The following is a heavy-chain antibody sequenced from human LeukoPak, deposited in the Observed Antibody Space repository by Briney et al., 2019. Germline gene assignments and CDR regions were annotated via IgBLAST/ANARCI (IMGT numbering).Heavy chain of an antibody. CDR3: ARDGTRYSSSFDY. V-gene: IGHV4-34*01. J-gene: IGHJ4*02. D-gene: IGHD6-6*01. CDR2: INHGGST. CDR1: GGSFSGYY. Sequence: SETLSLTCAVYGGSFSGYYWSWIRQPPGKGLEWIGEINHGGSTNYNPSLKSRVTISVDTSKNQFSLKLSSVTAADTAVYYCARDGTRYSSSFDYWGQGTLVTVPS.